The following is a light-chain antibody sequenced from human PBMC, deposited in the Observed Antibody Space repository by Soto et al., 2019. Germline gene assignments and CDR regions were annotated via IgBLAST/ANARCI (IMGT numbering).Light chain of an antibody. J-gene: IGKJ4*01. CDR2: DVF. Sequence: DIQMTQSASSLPASVGDTVTISCQASQDISKYLNWFQQKPGKAPKLLIYDVFNVETGVPSRFSGRGSGTDFTLIISNLQPEDFATYYCQQYDQLPITFGGGTKVEIK. V-gene: IGKV1-33*01. CDR3: QQYDQLPIT. CDR1: QDISKY.